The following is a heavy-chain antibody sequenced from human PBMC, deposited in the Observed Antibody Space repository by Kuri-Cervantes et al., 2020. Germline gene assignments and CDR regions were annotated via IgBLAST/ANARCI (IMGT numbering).Heavy chain of an antibody. CDR2: IDWDDDK. CDR3: ARMRGSGSFCFDY. J-gene: IGHJ4*02. V-gene: IGHV2-70*04. D-gene: IGHD3-10*01. Sequence: SGPTLVNPTRPLTLTCTFPGFPPRTSGMRVSWTRQPPGKALEWLARIDWDDDKFYSTSLKTRLTITKDTSKNQVVLTMTNMDPVDTATYYCARMRGSGSFCFDYWGQGTLVTVSS. CDR1: GFPPRTSGMR.